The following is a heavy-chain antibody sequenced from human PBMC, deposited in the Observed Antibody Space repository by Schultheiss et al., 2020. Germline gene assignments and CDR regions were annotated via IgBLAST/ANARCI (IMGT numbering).Heavy chain of an antibody. J-gene: IGHJ6*04. CDR1: GGSFSGYY. CDR2: IYYSGST. D-gene: IGHD6-19*01. Sequence: SETLSLTCAVYGGSFSGYYWSWIRQPPGKGLEWIGYIYYSGSTYYNPSLKSRVTISVDTSKNQFSLKLSSVTAADTAVYYCARDRSVTNGWLGGMDVWGKGTTVTVSS. CDR3: ARDRSVTNGWLGGMDV. V-gene: IGHV4-59*01.